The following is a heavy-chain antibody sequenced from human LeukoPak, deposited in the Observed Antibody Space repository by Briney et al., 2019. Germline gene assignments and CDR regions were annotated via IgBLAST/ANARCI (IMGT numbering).Heavy chain of an antibody. J-gene: IGHJ4*02. Sequence: SETLSLTCTVSGGSMNSHTYYWGWIRQHPGKGLEWIGYIYYSGSTYYNPSLKSRVTISVDTSTNQFSLNLSSVTAADTAVYYCAREGEYYGSGSYCDYWGQGTLVTVSS. D-gene: IGHD3-10*01. CDR3: AREGEYYGSGSYCDY. CDR2: IYYSGST. V-gene: IGHV4-31*03. CDR1: GGSMNSHTYY.